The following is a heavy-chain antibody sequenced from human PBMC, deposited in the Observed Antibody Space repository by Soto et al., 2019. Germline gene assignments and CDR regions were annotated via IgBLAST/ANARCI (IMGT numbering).Heavy chain of an antibody. Sequence: GASVKVSCKASGYTFTSYGISWVRQAPGQGLEWMGWISAYNGNTNYAQKLQGRVTMTTDTSTSTAYMELRSLRSDDTAVYYCARDRRTEDIVVVVAASNWFDPWGQGTLVTV. V-gene: IGHV1-18*01. CDR1: GYTFTSYG. J-gene: IGHJ5*02. CDR2: ISAYNGNT. CDR3: ARDRRTEDIVVVVAASNWFDP. D-gene: IGHD2-15*01.